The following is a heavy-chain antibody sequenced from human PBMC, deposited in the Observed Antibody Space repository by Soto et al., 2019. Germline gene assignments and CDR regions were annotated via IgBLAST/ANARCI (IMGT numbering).Heavy chain of an antibody. CDR1: GGTFSSYA. V-gene: IGHV1-69*06. D-gene: IGHD3-10*01. Sequence: QVQLVQSGAEVKKPGSPVKVSCKASGGTFSSYAISWVRQAPGQGLEWMGGIIPIFGTENYAQKFQGRVTITADKSTSTAYMELSSLRSEDTAVYYCARDYYPNYYYYGMDVWGQGTTVTVSS. CDR3: ARDYYPNYYYYGMDV. J-gene: IGHJ6*02. CDR2: IIPIFGTE.